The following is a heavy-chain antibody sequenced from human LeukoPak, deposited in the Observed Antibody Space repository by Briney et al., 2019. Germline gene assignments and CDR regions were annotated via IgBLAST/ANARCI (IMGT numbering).Heavy chain of an antibody. J-gene: IGHJ4*02. D-gene: IGHD1-1*01. Sequence: GGSLRLSCAASGFSLSGYWMHWVRQAPGKGLVWVSRINSDESSTSHADSVKGRFTISRDNAKNTLYLQMNSLRAEDTAVYYCARVLLEREAGWGQGTLVTVSS. CDR3: ARVLLEREAG. V-gene: IGHV3-74*01. CDR2: INSDESST. CDR1: GFSLSGYW.